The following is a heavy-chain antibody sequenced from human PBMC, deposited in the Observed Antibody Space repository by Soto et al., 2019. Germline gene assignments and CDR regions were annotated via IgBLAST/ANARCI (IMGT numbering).Heavy chain of an antibody. D-gene: IGHD2-15*01. CDR2: IIPIFGTA. CDR3: ARDLDAGYCSSCSCLNWFDP. Sequence: QVQLVQSGAEVKKPGSSVKVSCKASGGTFSSYAISWVRQAPGQGLEWMGGIIPIFGTANYAQKFQGRVTITADESTSTAYRELSSLRAEDTAVYYCARDLDAGYCSSCSCLNWFDPWGQGTLVTVSS. CDR1: GGTFSSYA. V-gene: IGHV1-69*01. J-gene: IGHJ5*02.